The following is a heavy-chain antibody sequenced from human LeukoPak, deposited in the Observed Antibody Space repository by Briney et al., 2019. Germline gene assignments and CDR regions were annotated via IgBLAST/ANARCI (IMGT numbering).Heavy chain of an antibody. CDR3: AREGYDFWTTIMTPHIDAFDI. J-gene: IGHJ3*02. V-gene: IGHV3-7*01. Sequence: GGSLRLSCAASGFTFSSYWMSWVRPAPGKRLEWVANIKQDGSEKYYVDSVKGRFTISRDNAKNSLYLQMNSLRAEDTAVYYCAREGYDFWTTIMTPHIDAFDIWGQGTMVTVSS. D-gene: IGHD3-3*01. CDR1: GFTFSSYW. CDR2: IKQDGSEK.